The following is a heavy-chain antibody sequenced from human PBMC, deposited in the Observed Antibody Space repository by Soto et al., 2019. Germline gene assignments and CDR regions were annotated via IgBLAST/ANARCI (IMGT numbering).Heavy chain of an antibody. D-gene: IGHD6-13*01. CDR1: GYTFTTYP. J-gene: IGHJ4*02. Sequence: ASVKVSCKASGYTFTTYPMHWVRQAPGQRLEWVGWINAGSGNTKYSQKFRGRVTIIRDTSASTAYMELSSLTSEDTAVYYCAKDLGGYTTFDYWGQGTLVTVSS. V-gene: IGHV1-3*01. CDR2: INAGSGNT. CDR3: AKDLGGYTTFDY.